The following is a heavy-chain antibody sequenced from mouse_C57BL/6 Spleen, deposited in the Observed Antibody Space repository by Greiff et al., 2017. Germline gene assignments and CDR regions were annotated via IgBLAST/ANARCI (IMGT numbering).Heavy chain of an antibody. CDR1: GYTFTSYW. V-gene: IGHV1-55*01. J-gene: IGHJ3*01. CDR3: ARGSYYYGSSYEFAY. CDR2: IYPGSGST. D-gene: IGHD1-1*01. Sequence: VQLQQPGAELVKPGASVKMSCKASGYTFTSYWITWVKQRPGQGLEWIGDIYPGSGSTNYNEKFKSKATLTVDTSSSTAYMQLSSLTSEDSAVYYCARGSYYYGSSYEFAYWGQGTLVTVSA.